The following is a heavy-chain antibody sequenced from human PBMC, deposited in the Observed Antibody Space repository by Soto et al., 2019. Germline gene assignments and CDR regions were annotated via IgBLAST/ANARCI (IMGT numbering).Heavy chain of an antibody. V-gene: IGHV4-39*07. CDR1: GGSVSSNSYS. CDR3: ARVWNCTNGVCYRIDY. D-gene: IGHD2-8*01. CDR2: IYSNDNT. Sequence: PSETLSLTCTVSGGSVSSNSYSWGWVRQSPGKGLEWIGTIYSNDNTHYNPSLKSRVTISVDTSKNQFSLKLSSVTAADTAVYYCARVWNCTNGVCYRIDYWGQGTLVTVSS. J-gene: IGHJ4*02.